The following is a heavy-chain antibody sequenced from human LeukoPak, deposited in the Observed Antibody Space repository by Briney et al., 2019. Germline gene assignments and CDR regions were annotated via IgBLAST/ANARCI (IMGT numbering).Heavy chain of an antibody. V-gene: IGHV4-38-2*02. Sequence: SETLSLTCTVSGYSISSGYYWGWIRQPPGKGLEWIGSIYHSGSTYYNPSLKSRVTISVDTSKNQFSLKLSSVTAADTAVYYCARVLGGITGRGYFDYWGQGTLVTVSS. CDR2: IYHSGST. D-gene: IGHD1-20*01. J-gene: IGHJ4*02. CDR1: GYSISSGYY. CDR3: ARVLGGITGRGYFDY.